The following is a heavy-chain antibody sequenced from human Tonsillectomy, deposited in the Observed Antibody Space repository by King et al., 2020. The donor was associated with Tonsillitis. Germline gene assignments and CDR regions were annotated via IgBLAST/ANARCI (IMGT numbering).Heavy chain of an antibody. J-gene: IGHJ5*02. CDR3: ARDPYGGYEVLDP. Sequence: VQLVESGGGLVQPGGSLRLSCAASRFAFSTYWMYWVRQAPGKGLVWVSRINSDGSSIDYADSVKGRFTISRDNAKNTLFLQMNSLRAEDTGVYYCARDPYGGYEVLDPGGQGTLVTVSS. V-gene: IGHV3-74*01. CDR2: INSDGSSI. D-gene: IGHD5-12*01. CDR1: RFAFSTYW.